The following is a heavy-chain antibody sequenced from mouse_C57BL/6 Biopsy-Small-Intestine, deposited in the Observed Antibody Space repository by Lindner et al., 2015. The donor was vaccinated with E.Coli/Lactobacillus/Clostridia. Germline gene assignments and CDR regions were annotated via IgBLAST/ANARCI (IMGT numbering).Heavy chain of an antibody. CDR1: GFTFTDYY. J-gene: IGHJ4*01. D-gene: IGHD2-5*01. CDR3: ARPSYYSNYGAMDY. V-gene: IGHV7-3*01. CDR2: IRNKANGYTT. Sequence: VQLQESGGGLVQPGGSLSLSCAASGFTFTDYYMSWVRQPPGKALEWLGFIRNKANGYTTEYSASVKGRFTISRDNSQGILYLQMDALRAEDSATYYCARPSYYSNYGAMDYWGQRNLSHRLL.